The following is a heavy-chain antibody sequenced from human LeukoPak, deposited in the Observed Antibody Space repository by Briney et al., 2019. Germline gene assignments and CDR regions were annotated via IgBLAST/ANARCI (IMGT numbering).Heavy chain of an antibody. CDR3: TSLRYFDPHDY. CDR1: GFTFSTYS. J-gene: IGHJ4*02. V-gene: IGHV3-15*07. D-gene: IGHD3-9*01. CDR2: IKSKTDGGTT. Sequence: GGSLRLSCAASGFTFSTYSMNWVRQAPGKGLEWVGRIKSKTDGGTTDYAAPVKGRFTISRDDSKNTLYLQMNSLKTEDTAVYYCTSLRYFDPHDYWGQGTLVTVSS.